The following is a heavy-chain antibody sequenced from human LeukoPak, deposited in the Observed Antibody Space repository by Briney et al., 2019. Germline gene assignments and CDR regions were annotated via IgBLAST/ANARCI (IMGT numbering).Heavy chain of an antibody. V-gene: IGHV3-11*04. CDR1: GFTFSDYY. D-gene: IGHD1-7*01. J-gene: IGHJ4*02. CDR2: ISSSGSTI. Sequence: GGSLRLSCAASGFTFSDYYMSWIRQAPGKGLEWVSYISSSGSTIYYADSVKGRFTISRDNAKNSLYLQMNSLRAEDTAVYYCAGDFYWNSLDYWGQGTLVTVSS. CDR3: AGDFYWNSLDY.